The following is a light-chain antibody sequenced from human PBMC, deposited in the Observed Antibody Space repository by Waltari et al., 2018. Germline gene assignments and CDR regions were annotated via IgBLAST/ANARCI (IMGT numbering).Light chain of an antibody. Sequence: SYDLIQSPSVSVSPGQTATITCSGDELEKRYVCWYQQKPGQSPVLVIYQDVRRPSAIPQRFSCSNSGNTATLTISGTQPMDEADYYCQAWDSGVAGVFGTGTKVTVL. CDR3: QAWDSGVAGV. J-gene: IGLJ1*01. V-gene: IGLV3-1*01. CDR2: QDV. CDR1: ELEKRY.